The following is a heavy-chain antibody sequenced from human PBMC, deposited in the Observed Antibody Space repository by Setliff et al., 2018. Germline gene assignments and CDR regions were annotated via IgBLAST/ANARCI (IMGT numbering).Heavy chain of an antibody. CDR3: ARVVPAAIYFDY. CDR1: GGSISGYY. CDR2: IHHTGST. V-gene: IGHV4-34*01. D-gene: IGHD2-2*01. Sequence: SETLSLTCAVYGGSISGYYWSWIRQPPGKGLEWVGEIHHTGSTNYNPSLKSRVTISVDTSKNQFSLKLNSVTAADTSVYYCARVVPAAIYFDYWGQGTLVTVSS. J-gene: IGHJ4*02.